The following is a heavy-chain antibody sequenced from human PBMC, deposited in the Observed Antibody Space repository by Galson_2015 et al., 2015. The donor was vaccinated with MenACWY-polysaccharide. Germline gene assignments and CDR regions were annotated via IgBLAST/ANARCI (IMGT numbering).Heavy chain of an antibody. D-gene: IGHD5-12*01. Sequence: SLRLSCAASGFTFSTYWMHWVRQAPGKGLVWVSRIKSDGNSTNYADSVKGRFTISRDNAKNTLYPQMNSLRAEDTALYYCARGYSAYDWGQGTLVTVSA. CDR3: ARGYSAYD. J-gene: IGHJ4*02. CDR2: IKSDGNST. CDR1: GFTFSTYW. V-gene: IGHV3-74*01.